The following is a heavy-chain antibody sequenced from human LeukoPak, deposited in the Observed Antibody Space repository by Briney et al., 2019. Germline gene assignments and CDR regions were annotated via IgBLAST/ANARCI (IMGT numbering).Heavy chain of an antibody. J-gene: IGHJ4*02. CDR3: AAVGWEYSSSPLPMDV. CDR2: IVVGSGNT. V-gene: IGHV1-58*01. CDR1: GFTFPSSG. Sequence: SVKVSCKASGFTFPSSGVQWVRQARGQRLEWIGWIVVGSGNTNYAQKFQERVTITRDMSTSTAYMELSSLRSEDTAVYYCAAVGWEYSSSPLPMDVWGQGTLVTVSS. D-gene: IGHD6-6*01.